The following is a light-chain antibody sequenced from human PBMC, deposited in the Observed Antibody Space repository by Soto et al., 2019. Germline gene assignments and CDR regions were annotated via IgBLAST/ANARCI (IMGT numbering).Light chain of an antibody. Sequence: EIVLTQSPATLSLSPGERATLSCGASQSVSSTYLAWYQQKPGLAPRLLIYSRATGIPDRFSGSGSGTDFTLTISRLEPEDFAVYYCQQYGSSPFTFGQGTKLEIK. V-gene: IGKV3D-20*01. CDR1: QSVSSTY. J-gene: IGKJ2*01. CDR3: QQYGSSPFT.